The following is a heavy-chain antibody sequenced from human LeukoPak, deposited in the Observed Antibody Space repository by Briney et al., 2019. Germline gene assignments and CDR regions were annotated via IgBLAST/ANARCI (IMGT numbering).Heavy chain of an antibody. CDR3: ARARWYCSSTSCSGYYFDY. CDR2: IGSSSSYI. V-gene: IGHV3-21*01. J-gene: IGHJ4*02. Sequence: PGGSLRLSCAASGFTFSSYSMNWVRQAPGKGLEWVSSIGSSSSYIYYADSVKGRFTISRDNAKNSLYLQMNSLRAEDTAVYYCARARWYCSSTSCSGYYFDYWGQGTLVTVSS. D-gene: IGHD2-2*01. CDR1: GFTFSSYS.